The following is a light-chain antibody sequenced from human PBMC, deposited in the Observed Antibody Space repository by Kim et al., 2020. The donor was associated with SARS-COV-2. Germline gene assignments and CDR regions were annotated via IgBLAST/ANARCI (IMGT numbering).Light chain of an antibody. J-gene: IGKJ1*01. CDR1: QSLTNSY. CDR3: QQYGTSPRT. Sequence: SLGERATLSCRASQSLTNSYLAWYQQNPGQAPRLVIYGASSRATGIPDRFSGSGSGTAFSLTISRLEPEYFAVYYCQQYGTSPRTFGQGTKVDIK. V-gene: IGKV3-20*01. CDR2: GAS.